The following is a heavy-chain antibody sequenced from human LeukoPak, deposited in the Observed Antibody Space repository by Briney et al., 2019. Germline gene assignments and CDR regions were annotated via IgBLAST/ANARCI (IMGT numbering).Heavy chain of an antibody. CDR1: GYTLTELS. CDR2: FDPEDGET. CDR3: ATGFTYYYDSSGYW. V-gene: IGHV1-24*01. Sequence: ASVKVSCKVSGYTLTELSMHWVRQAPGKGLEWMGGFDPEDGETIYAQKFQGRVTMTEDTSTDTAYMELSSLRSEGTAVYYCATGFTYYYDSSGYWWGQGTLVTVSS. D-gene: IGHD3-22*01. J-gene: IGHJ4*02.